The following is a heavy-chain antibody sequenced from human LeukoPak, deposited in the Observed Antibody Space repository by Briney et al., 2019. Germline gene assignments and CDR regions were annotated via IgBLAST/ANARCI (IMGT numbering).Heavy chain of an antibody. CDR3: AIGYSPWV. CDR2: IKEDGSEK. Sequence: GGSLRLSCAASGLTFGSYWMTWVRQAPGKGLEWVANIKEDGSEKYYVDSVKGRFTISRDNAKNSLYLQMNSLRAEDTAVYYCAIGYSPWVWGQGTLVTVSS. CDR1: GLTFGSYW. J-gene: IGHJ4*02. V-gene: IGHV3-7*05. D-gene: IGHD5-18*01.